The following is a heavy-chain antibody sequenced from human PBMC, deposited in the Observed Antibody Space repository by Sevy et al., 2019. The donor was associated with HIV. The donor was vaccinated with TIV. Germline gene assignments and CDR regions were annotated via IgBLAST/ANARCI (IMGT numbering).Heavy chain of an antibody. D-gene: IGHD3-9*01. Sequence: GESLKISCVVSGLTFNNAWMNWVRQAPGTGLQWVGLIKSKIDGETTDYAAPVKGRFTISRDDSKNTLFLQMNSLKIEDTAVYYCATAPGYYDSAPFDYWGPGTLVTVSS. CDR2: IKSKIDGETT. CDR3: ATAPGYYDSAPFDY. CDR1: GLTFNNAW. J-gene: IGHJ4*02. V-gene: IGHV3-15*01.